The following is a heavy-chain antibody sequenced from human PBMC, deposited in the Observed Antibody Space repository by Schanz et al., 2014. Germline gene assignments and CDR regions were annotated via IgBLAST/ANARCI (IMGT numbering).Heavy chain of an antibody. Sequence: QVQLVQSGAEVKKPGASVKVSCKASGYSFISHAIHWVRQAPGQRLEWMGWINAANGNTRYSQKFQGRVTITRDTTASTAYKELSSLRSEDAAVYYCARVRYCSGGGCYQDNCFDPWGQGTLVIVSS. D-gene: IGHD2-15*01. J-gene: IGHJ5*02. V-gene: IGHV1-3*01. CDR2: INAANGNT. CDR1: GYSFISHA. CDR3: ARVRYCSGGGCYQDNCFDP.